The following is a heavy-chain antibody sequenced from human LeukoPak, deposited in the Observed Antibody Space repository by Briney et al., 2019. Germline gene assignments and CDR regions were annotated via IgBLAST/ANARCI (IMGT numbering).Heavy chain of an antibody. D-gene: IGHD5-12*01. CDR2: ISYDGSNE. J-gene: IGHJ6*02. CDR3: AKAYGGYESHYYYYGMDV. Sequence: GRSLRLSCAASGFTFSYYGMHWVRQAPGKGLEWVVVISYDGSNEYYADSVKGRFTISRDNSKNMLYLQMNSLRAEDTAVYYCAKAYGGYESHYYYYGMDVWGQGTTVTVSS. CDR1: GFTFSYYG. V-gene: IGHV3-30*18.